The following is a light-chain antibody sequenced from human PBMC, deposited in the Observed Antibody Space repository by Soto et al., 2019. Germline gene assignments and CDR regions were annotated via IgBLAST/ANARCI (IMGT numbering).Light chain of an antibody. CDR2: DTS. CDR3: LLSYSGDVV. J-gene: IGLJ3*02. Sequence: QTVVTQDPSLTVSPGGTITLTCDSSPGPVTSTHYPYWFQQKPGQAPRTLIYDTSNRHSWTPARFSGSLLGGKAALTLSGAQPEDEAEYHCLLSYSGDVVFGGGTKVTVL. CDR1: PGPVTSTHY. V-gene: IGLV7-46*01.